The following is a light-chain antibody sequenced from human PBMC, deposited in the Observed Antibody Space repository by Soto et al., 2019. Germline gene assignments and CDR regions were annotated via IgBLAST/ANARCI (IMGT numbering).Light chain of an antibody. CDR3: QQDNSYST. CDR2: KAS. V-gene: IGKV1-5*03. J-gene: IGKJ1*01. Sequence: DIQMTQSPSTLSASVGERVTITCRASQSISSWLAWYQQKPGKAPKLLIYKASSLESEVPSRFSGSGSGPEFSLTISSLQPEDVATYYCQQDNSYSTFGQGTKVEIK. CDR1: QSISSW.